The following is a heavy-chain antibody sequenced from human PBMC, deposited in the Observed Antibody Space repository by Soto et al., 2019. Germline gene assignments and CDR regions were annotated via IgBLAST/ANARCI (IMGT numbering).Heavy chain of an antibody. V-gene: IGHV3-72*01. CDR1: GFTLSDHY. CDR2: SRNQANGYST. CDR3: VRDTYFSDSSSYTHCFAF. D-gene: IGHD3-22*01. J-gene: IGHJ4*02. Sequence: EVQLVESGGGLVQPGGSLRLSCSVSGFTLSDHYIYWVRQAAGKGLEWVGRSRNQANGYSTIYAASVKGRFTTSRDDSKNLVYLQIESPRTADTAVYYCVRDTYFSDSSSYTHCFAFWGQGAVVTVSS.